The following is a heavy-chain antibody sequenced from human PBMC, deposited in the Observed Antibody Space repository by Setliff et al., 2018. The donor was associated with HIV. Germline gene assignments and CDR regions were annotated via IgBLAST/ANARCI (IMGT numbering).Heavy chain of an antibody. J-gene: IGHJ1*01. V-gene: IGHV4-31*03. CDR1: GGSINSGEYY. D-gene: IGHD3-22*01. CDR3: ASTYYYDSLHFHH. Sequence: LSLTCTVSGGSINSGEYYWSWSRQHPGKGLEWIGYIYYTGDTYYNPPLKSRVTMSIDTSKNQFSLKLSSVTAADTAVYYCASTYYYDSLHFHHWGQGTLVTVSS. CDR2: IYYTGDT.